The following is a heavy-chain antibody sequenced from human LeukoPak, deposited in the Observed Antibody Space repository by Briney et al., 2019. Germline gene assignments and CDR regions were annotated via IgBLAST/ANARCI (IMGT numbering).Heavy chain of an antibody. CDR2: IYYSGRT. J-gene: IGHJ4*02. CDR3: ARGGYCSGGSCYFDY. CDR1: GGSISSYY. Sequence: SETLSLTCSVSGGSISSYYWSWIRQPPGKGLEWIGYIYYSGRTSYNPSLKSRVTISVDTSKNQFSLRLSSVTAADTAVYYCARGGYCSGGSCYFDYWGQGTLVTVSS. V-gene: IGHV4-59*01. D-gene: IGHD2-15*01.